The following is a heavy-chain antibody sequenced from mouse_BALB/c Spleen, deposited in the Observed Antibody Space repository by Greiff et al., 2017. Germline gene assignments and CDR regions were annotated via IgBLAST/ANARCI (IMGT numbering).Heavy chain of an antibody. CDR1: GYTFTSYY. D-gene: IGHD1-2*01. CDR2: INPSNGGT. J-gene: IGHJ4*01. CDR3: TVFTTATGEGLAMDY. Sequence: QVQLQQSGAELVKPGASVKLSCKASGYTFTSYYMYWVKQRPGQGLEWIGEINPSNGGTNFNEKFKSKATLTVDKSSSTAYMQLSSLTSEDSAVYYCTVFTTATGEGLAMDYWGQGTSVTVSS. V-gene: IGHV1S81*02.